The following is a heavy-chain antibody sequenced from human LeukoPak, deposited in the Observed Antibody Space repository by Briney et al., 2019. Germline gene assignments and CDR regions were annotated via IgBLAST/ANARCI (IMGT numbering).Heavy chain of an antibody. J-gene: IGHJ5*01. D-gene: IGHD3-9*01. CDR2: INGDGTST. Sequence: GGSLRLSCAASGFIFTNYNLNWVRQAPGKGLGWVARINGDGTSTTSADSVKGRFTISRDNARNTLYLQMNSLRVEDTAVYYCARPPDILTGKNWFDSWGQGTLVTVSS. V-gene: IGHV3-74*01. CDR1: GFIFTNYN. CDR3: ARPPDILTGKNWFDS.